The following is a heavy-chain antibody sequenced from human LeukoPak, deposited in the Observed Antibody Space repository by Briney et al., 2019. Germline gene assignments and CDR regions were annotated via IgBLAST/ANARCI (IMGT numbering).Heavy chain of an antibody. D-gene: IGHD3-22*01. CDR3: ARVPHRDYDSSGYLDY. Sequence: PAGSLRLSCAASGFTFSSYSMNWVRQAPGKGLEWVSYISSSSSTIYYADSVKGRFTISRDNAKNSLYLQMNSLRAEDTAVYYCARVPHRDYDSSGYLDYWGQGTLVTVSS. CDR2: ISSSSSTI. V-gene: IGHV3-48*01. CDR1: GFTFSSYS. J-gene: IGHJ4*02.